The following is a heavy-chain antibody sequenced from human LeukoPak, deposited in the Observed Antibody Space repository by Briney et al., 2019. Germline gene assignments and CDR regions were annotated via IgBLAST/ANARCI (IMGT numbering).Heavy chain of an antibody. CDR2: FDPEDGET. Sequence: ASVKVSCKVSGYTLTESTIHWVRQAPGKGLEWMGGFDPEDGETIYAQKFQGRVTITADESTSTAYMELSSLRSEDTAVYYCAREGSVEHAFDIWGQGTMVTVSS. CDR3: AREGSVEHAFDI. CDR1: GYTLTEST. J-gene: IGHJ3*02. V-gene: IGHV1-24*01. D-gene: IGHD1-1*01.